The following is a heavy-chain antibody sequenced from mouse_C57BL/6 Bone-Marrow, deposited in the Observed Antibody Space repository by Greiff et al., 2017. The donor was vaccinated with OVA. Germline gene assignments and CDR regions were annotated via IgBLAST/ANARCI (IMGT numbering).Heavy chain of an antibody. CDR2: IDPEDGET. CDR1: GFNIKDYY. Sequence: EVKLQESGAELVKPGASVKLSCTASGFNIKDYYMHWVKQRTEQGLEWIGRIDPEDGETKYAPKFQGKATITADTSSNTAYLQLSSLTSEDTAVYYCAIDYYGSSYGWYFDVCGTGTTVTVSS. CDR3: AIDYYGSSYGWYFDV. J-gene: IGHJ1*03. V-gene: IGHV14-2*01. D-gene: IGHD1-1*01.